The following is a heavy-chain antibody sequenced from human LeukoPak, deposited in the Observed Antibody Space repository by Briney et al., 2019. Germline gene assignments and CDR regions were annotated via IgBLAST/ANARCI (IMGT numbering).Heavy chain of an antibody. CDR3: ATDVTMVRGVLDY. Sequence: GGSLRLSCAASGFSFSSYAMHWVRQAPGKGLEWVAVISYDGDSNNKYYADSAKGRFTISRDNSKNTLYLQMNSLRAEDTAVYYCATDVTMVRGVLDYWGRASLVTVSS. V-gene: IGHV3-30-3*01. J-gene: IGHJ4*02. D-gene: IGHD3-10*01. CDR2: ISYDGDSNNK. CDR1: GFSFSSYA.